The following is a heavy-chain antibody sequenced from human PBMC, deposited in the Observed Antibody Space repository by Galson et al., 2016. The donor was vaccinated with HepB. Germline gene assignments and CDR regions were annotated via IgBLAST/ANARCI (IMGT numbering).Heavy chain of an antibody. J-gene: IGHJ5*02. CDR1: GVSISSYY. V-gene: IGHV4-59*01. CDR2: FYYSGST. Sequence: SETLSLTCTVSGVSISSYYWSWIRQPPGKGLEWIGYFYYSGSTDYNPSLKSRVTISVDTSENQFSLKLRSVTAADTAVYYCARVGGAAAAKRKWFDPWGQGTLVTVSS. CDR3: ARVGGAAAAKRKWFDP. D-gene: IGHD6-13*01.